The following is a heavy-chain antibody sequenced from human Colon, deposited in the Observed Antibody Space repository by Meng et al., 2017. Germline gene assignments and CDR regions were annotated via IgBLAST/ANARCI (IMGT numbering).Heavy chain of an antibody. CDR2: IYWDDAK. V-gene: IGHV2-5*02. CDR1: GFSPNTRAVG. Sequence: LKESGPTLSKPPPTLTLTSSFHGFSPNTRAVGVGWIRQPPGKALEWLALIYWDDAKEYSPSLKSRLTITTDTSKNQVVITVTNMDPVDTATYYCAHSQGGYYHYWGQGTLVTVSS. CDR3: AHSQGGYYHY. J-gene: IGHJ4*02. D-gene: IGHD3-22*01.